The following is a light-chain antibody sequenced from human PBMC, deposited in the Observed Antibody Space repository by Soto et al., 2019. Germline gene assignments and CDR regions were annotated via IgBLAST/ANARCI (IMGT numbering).Light chain of an antibody. J-gene: IGLJ3*02. CDR2: VNSDGSH. CDR1: SGHSSYA. Sequence: QSVLTQSPSASASLGASVKLTCTLSSGHSSYAIAWHQQQPEKGPRHLMKVNSDGSHSKGDGIPDRFSGSSSGAERYLTISSLQSEDEADYYCQTWGTGIVFGGGTKVTVL. V-gene: IGLV4-69*01. CDR3: QTWGTGIV.